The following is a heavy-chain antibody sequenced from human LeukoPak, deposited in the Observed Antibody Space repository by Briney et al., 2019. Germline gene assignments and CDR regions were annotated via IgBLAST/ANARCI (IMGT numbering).Heavy chain of an antibody. D-gene: IGHD6-19*01. V-gene: IGHV3-23*01. Sequence: GGSLRLSCAASGFTFSNYGMTWVRQAPGKGLEWVSSISGSGGGTYYGDSVKGRFTISRDNSKNTLYLQMNSLRAEDTAVYYCARDPGQWLVQGLDPWGQGTLVTVSS. CDR2: ISGSGGGT. CDR3: ARDPGQWLVQGLDP. CDR1: GFTFSNYG. J-gene: IGHJ5*02.